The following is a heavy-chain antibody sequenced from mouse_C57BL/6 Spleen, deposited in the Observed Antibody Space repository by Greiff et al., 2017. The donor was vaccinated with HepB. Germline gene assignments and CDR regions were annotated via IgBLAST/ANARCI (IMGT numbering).Heavy chain of an antibody. Sequence: EVQLQQSGPELVKPGASVKISCKASGYTFTDYYMNWVKQSHGKSLEWIGDINPNNGGTSYNQKFKGKATLTVDKYSSTAYMELRSLTSEDSAVYYCARGGYYDYENYAMDYWGQGTSVTVSS. V-gene: IGHV1-26*01. D-gene: IGHD2-4*01. J-gene: IGHJ4*01. CDR1: GYTFTDYY. CDR2: INPNNGGT. CDR3: ARGGYYDYENYAMDY.